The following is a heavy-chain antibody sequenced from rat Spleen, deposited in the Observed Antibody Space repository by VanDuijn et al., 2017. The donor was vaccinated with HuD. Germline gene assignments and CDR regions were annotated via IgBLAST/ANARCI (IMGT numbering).Heavy chain of an antibody. D-gene: IGHD1-4*01. CDR1: GFTFSDYY. CDR2: ISYDGGST. V-gene: IGHV5-20*01. CDR3: TTEGPGWTTRVFY. J-gene: IGHJ2*01. Sequence: EVQLVESGGGLVQPGRSLKLSCAASGFTFSDYYMAWVRQAPTKGLEWVASISYDGGSTYYRDSVKGRFTISRDNAKSSLYLQMDSLRSEDTATYYCTTEGPGWTTRVFYWGQGVMVTVSS.